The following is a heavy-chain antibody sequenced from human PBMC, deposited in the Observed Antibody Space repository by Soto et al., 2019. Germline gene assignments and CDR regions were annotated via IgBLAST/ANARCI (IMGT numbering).Heavy chain of an antibody. J-gene: IGHJ4*02. CDR1: GFTFSSYG. Sequence: GSLRLSCAASGFTFSSYGMHWVRQAPGKGLEWVAVIWYDGSNKYYADSVKGRFTISRDNSKNTLYLQMNSLRAEDTAVYYCARAHGADTYYDILTGYYTFDYWGQGTLVTVSS. D-gene: IGHD3-9*01. CDR2: IWYDGSNK. V-gene: IGHV3-33*01. CDR3: ARAHGADTYYDILTGYYTFDY.